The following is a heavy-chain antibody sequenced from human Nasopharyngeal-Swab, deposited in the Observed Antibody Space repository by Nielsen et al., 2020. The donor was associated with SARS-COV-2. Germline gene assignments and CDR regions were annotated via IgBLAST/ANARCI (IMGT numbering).Heavy chain of an antibody. V-gene: IGHV3-30-3*01. Sequence: GRQAPGKGLEWGAVISYDGSNAYYADSVKGRFTISRDNSENTLYLQVNSLRTEDTAVYYCARDSRRYCSSTSCYMGNGCDPWGQGTLVTVSS. J-gene: IGHJ5*02. CDR3: ARDSRRYCSSTSCYMGNGCDP. CDR2: ISYDGSNA. D-gene: IGHD2-2*02.